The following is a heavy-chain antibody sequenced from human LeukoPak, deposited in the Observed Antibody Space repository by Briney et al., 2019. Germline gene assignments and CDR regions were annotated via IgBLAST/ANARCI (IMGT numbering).Heavy chain of an antibody. V-gene: IGHV3-23*01. CDR2: ISGSGGST. J-gene: IGHJ6*02. CDR3: ARDSYYYYGMDV. CDR1: GFTFSNYA. Sequence: GGSLRLSCAASGFTFSNYAMSWVRQAPGKGLEWVSAISGSGGSTYYADSVKGRFTISRHNSKNTLYLQMNSLRAEDTAVYYCARDSYYYYGMDVWGQGTTVTVSS.